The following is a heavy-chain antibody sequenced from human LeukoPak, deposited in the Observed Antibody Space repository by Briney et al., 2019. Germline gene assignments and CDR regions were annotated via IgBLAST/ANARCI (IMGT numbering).Heavy chain of an antibody. J-gene: IGHJ4*02. V-gene: IGHV1-69*04. Sequence: SVKVSCKASGGTFSSYAISWVRQAPGQGLEWMGRIIPILGIANYAQKFQGRVTITADKSTSTAYMELSSLRSEDTAVYYCARGLGSSWSVPAADYWGQGTLVTVSS. CDR1: GGTFSSYA. CDR2: IIPILGIA. D-gene: IGHD6-13*01. CDR3: ARGLGSSWSVPAADY.